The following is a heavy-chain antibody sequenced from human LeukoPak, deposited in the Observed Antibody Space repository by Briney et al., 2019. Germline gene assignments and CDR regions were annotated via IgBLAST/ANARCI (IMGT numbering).Heavy chain of an antibody. D-gene: IGHD3-3*01. J-gene: IGHJ4*02. V-gene: IGHV3-23*01. CDR2: ISGSGGAT. CDR3: AKGGQNFDFWSFDY. CDR1: GLSFSNYA. Sequence: GGSLRLSCAASGLSFSNYAMNWVRQAPGKGLEWVSSISGSGGATYYADFVKGRATISRDNSKHIVYLQLDSLRAEDTAVYFCAKGGQNFDFWSFDYWGQGTLVTVSS.